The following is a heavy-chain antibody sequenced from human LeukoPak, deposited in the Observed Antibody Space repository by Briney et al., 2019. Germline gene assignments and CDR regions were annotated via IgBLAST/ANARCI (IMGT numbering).Heavy chain of an antibody. CDR1: GDSVSSNSAA. J-gene: IGHJ6*02. CDR2: TYYRSKWYN. D-gene: IGHD6-19*01. V-gene: IGHV6-1*01. Sequence: SQTLSLTCAISGDSVSSNSAAWNWIRQSPSRGLEWLGRTYYRSKWYNDYAVSVKSRITINPDTSKNQFSLQLNSVTPEDTAVYYCAREGGSSSGWPYYGMDVWGQGTTVTVSS. CDR3: AREGGSSSGWPYYGMDV.